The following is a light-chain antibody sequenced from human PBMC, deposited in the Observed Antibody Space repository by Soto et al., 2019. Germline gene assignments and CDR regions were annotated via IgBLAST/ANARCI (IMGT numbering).Light chain of an antibody. CDR1: KSDIGVYDF. J-gene: IGLJ1*01. Sequence: QSALTQPPSASGSPGQSVTISCTGTKSDIGVYDFVSWYQHHPGKAPRLIIYEVVQRPSGVPDRFSGSKSGNTASLTVSGLRAADEADYFCKSYAGSNTYVFGSGTKLTVL. CDR3: KSYAGSNTYV. CDR2: EVV. V-gene: IGLV2-8*01.